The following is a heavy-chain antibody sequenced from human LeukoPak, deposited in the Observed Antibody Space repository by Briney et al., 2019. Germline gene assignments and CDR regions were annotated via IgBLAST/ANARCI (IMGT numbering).Heavy chain of an antibody. V-gene: IGHV1-2*02. CDR1: GYTFTGYY. J-gene: IGHJ4*02. D-gene: IGHD6-13*01. Sequence: ASVKVSCKASGYTFTGYYMHWVRQAPGQGLEWMGWINPNSGGTNYAQKFRGRVTMTRDTSISTAYMELSRLRSDDTAVYYCATELIAAAGTRGWGQGTLVTVSS. CDR2: INPNSGGT. CDR3: ATELIAAAGTRG.